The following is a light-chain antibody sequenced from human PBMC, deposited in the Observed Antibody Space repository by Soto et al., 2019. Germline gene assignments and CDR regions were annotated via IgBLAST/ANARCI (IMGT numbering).Light chain of an antibody. CDR3: QQRSNWGLT. V-gene: IGKV3-11*01. CDR2: DAS. Sequence: EIVLTQSPATLSLSTGERTTLSCRASQSISSYLAWYQQKPGQAPRLLLYDASNRATGIPARFSGSGSGTDFTLTISSLEPEDFAVYYCQQRSNWGLTFGGGTKVDIK. CDR1: QSISSY. J-gene: IGKJ4*01.